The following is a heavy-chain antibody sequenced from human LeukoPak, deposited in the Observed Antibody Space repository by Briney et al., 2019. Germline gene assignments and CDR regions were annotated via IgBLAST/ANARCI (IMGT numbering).Heavy chain of an antibody. Sequence: VASVKVSCKASGYTFTGYYMHWVRQAPGQGLEWMGWINPNSGGTNYAQKFQGRITMTRDTSISTAYMELSRLRSDDTAVYYCARWYYYGSGSYYNVGTTPYYFDYWGQGTLVTVSS. D-gene: IGHD3-10*01. CDR3: ARWYYYGSGSYYNVGTTPYYFDY. CDR2: INPNSGGT. V-gene: IGHV1-2*02. J-gene: IGHJ4*02. CDR1: GYTFTGYY.